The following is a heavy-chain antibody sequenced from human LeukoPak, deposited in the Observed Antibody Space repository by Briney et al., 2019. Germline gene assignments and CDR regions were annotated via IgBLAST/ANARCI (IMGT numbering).Heavy chain of an antibody. D-gene: IGHD3-10*01. J-gene: IGHJ4*02. CDR1: GFTFSSYA. CDR2: ISGSGGST. V-gene: IGHV3-23*01. Sequence: PGGSLRLSCAASGFTFSSYAMSWVRQAPGKGLEWVSAISGSGGSTYYADSVKGRSTISRDNSKNTLYLQMNSLRAEDTAVYYCAKDLGWFGEFDLGYWGQGTLVTVSS. CDR3: AKDLGWFGEFDLGY.